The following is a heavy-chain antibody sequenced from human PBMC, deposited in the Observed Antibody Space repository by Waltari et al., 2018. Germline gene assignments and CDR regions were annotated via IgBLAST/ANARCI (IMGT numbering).Heavy chain of an antibody. Sequence: ELQLVESGGGLVQPGGSLRLSCAASGFTFSDYNMDWVRQAPGKGLEWLGRTRNKANSYTTEYAASVKGRFTISRDDSKNSLYLQINSLKTEDTALYYCARIYNDARWCFDLWGRGTLVTVSS. D-gene: IGHD1-1*01. CDR1: GFTFSDYN. J-gene: IGHJ2*01. CDR3: ARIYNDARWCFDL. CDR2: TRNKANSYTT. V-gene: IGHV3-72*01.